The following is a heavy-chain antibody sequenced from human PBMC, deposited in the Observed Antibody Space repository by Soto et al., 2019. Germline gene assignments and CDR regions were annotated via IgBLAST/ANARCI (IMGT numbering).Heavy chain of an antibody. CDR3: AKVSGPTRDDIRSGYYTGTFWYYDL. J-gene: IGHJ2*01. V-gene: IGHV4-59*01. CDR1: GGSINNYY. CDR2: ISYSGRGST. Sequence: QVQLQESGPGLVKPSENLSLTCTVSGGSINNYYWSGIRQSPGKGLGWIGNISYSGRGSTKCNPSPKSRLTRTIKKFKNQFYLKMQAVTVADTAVNYRAKVSGPTRDDIRSGYYTGTFWYYDLWGSSTMIEVSS. D-gene: IGHD3-3*01.